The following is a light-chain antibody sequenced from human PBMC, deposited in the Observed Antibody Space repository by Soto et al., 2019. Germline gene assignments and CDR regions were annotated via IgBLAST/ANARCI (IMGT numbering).Light chain of an antibody. J-gene: IGLJ3*02. V-gene: IGLV2-14*03. Sequence: QSALTQPASVSGSPGQSITISCTGTNSDIGAYSRVCWYQQHPGKVPKLMIYDVSHRPSGVSNRFSGSKSGNTASLTISVLQAEDEADYYCISYTNSDSWVFGGGTKLAV. CDR3: ISYTNSDSWV. CDR2: DVS. CDR1: NSDIGAYSR.